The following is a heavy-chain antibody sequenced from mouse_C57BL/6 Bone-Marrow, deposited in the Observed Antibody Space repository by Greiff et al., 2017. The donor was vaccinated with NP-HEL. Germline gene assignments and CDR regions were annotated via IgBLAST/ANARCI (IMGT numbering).Heavy chain of an antibody. CDR3: ARSPLYYLYYAMDY. D-gene: IGHD1-1*02. Sequence: VKLQESGPELVKPGASVKISCKASGYTFTDYYINWVKQRPGQGLEWIGWIFPGSGSTYYNEKLKGKATLTVDKSSSTAYMLLSSLTSEDSAVYFCARSPLYYLYYAMDYWGQGTSVTVSS. J-gene: IGHJ4*01. CDR1: GYTFTDYY. CDR2: IFPGSGST. V-gene: IGHV1-75*01.